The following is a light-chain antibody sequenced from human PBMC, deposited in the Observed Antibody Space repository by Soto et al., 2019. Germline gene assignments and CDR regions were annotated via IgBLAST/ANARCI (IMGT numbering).Light chain of an antibody. Sequence: QSVLTQPASVSGSPGQSITISCAGTSSDVGAYNYVSWYQHHPGKAPKLMIYDVNNRPSGDSNRFSGSKSGNTASLTISGLQAQDEADYYCSSSTSGATYVFGSGTKVTV. V-gene: IGLV2-14*03. CDR2: DVN. CDR1: SSDVGAYNY. J-gene: IGLJ1*01. CDR3: SSSTSGATYV.